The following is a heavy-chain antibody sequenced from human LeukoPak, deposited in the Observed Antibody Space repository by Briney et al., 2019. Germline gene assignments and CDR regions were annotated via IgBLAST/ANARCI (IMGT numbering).Heavy chain of an antibody. V-gene: IGHV1-46*01. D-gene: IGHD1-14*01. J-gene: IGHJ5*02. CDR2: INPSGDGT. CDR3: AKETPNTGWFDP. CDR1: GHTFTTYY. Sequence: ASVNVSCKASGHTFTTYYVHLVRQAPGQGLEWMGVINPSGDGTNYPQRFQGRVTLTRDTSTSTVYMELSSLRSEDTAIYYCAKETPNTGWFDPWGQGTLVTVSS.